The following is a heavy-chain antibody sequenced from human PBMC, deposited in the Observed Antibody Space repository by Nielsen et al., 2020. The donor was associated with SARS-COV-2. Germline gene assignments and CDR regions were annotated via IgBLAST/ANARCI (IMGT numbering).Heavy chain of an antibody. CDR2: ISAYNGNT. Sequence: ASVKVSCKASGYTFTSYGISWVRQAPGQGLEWMGWISAYNGNTNYAQKFQGRVTITADESTSTAYMELSSLRSEDTAVYYCARATVSSGWGDYYYYGMDVWGQGTTVTVSS. CDR3: ARATVSSGWGDYYYYGMDV. CDR1: GYTFTSYG. J-gene: IGHJ6*02. D-gene: IGHD6-19*01. V-gene: IGHV1-18*01.